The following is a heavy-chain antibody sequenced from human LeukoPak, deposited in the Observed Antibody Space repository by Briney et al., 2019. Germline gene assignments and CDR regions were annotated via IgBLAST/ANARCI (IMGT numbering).Heavy chain of an antibody. D-gene: IGHD4-23*01. CDR2: INPSGGST. J-gene: IGHJ4*02. CDR1: GYTFTSYY. V-gene: IGHV1-46*01. Sequence: ASVKVSCKASGYTFTSYYMHWVRRAPGQGLEWVGIINPSGGSTSYAQKFQGRVTMTRDTSTSTVYMELSSLRSEDTAVYYCARDHYGGNPPHYWGQGTLVTVSS. CDR3: ARDHYGGNPPHY.